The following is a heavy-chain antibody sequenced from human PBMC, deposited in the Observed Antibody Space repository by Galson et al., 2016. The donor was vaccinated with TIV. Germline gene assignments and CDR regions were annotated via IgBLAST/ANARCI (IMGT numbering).Heavy chain of an antibody. V-gene: IGHV3-33*01. Sequence: SLRLSCAASGFTFNRYGMHWVRQAPGKGLEWVATIWYDGRDNNYADFVKGRFTVSRDNSKGTMYLQMNSLRAEDTGVYYCAREVGYDDFWSGLSPDYGMDVWGQGTTVVVSS. J-gene: IGHJ6*02. D-gene: IGHD3-3*01. CDR2: IWYDGRDN. CDR3: AREVGYDDFWSGLSPDYGMDV. CDR1: GFTFNRYG.